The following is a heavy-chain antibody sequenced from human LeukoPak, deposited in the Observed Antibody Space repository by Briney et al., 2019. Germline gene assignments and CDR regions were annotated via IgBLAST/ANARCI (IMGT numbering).Heavy chain of an antibody. CDR2: IYSGGST. J-gene: IGHJ6*03. D-gene: IGHD3-10*01. CDR1: GFTVSSNY. V-gene: IGHV3-53*01. CDR3: AKKAGRSPWNYMDV. Sequence: GGSLRLSCAASGFTVSSNYMSWVRQAPGKGLEWVSVIYSGGSTYYADSVKGRFTISRDNSKNTLYLQMNSLRAEDTAVYYCAKKAGRSPWNYMDVWGKGTTVTVSS.